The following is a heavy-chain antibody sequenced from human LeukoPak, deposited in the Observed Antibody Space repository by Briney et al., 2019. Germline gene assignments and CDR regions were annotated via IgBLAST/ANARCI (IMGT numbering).Heavy chain of an antibody. CDR1: GYTFTSHY. Sequence: ASVKVSCKASGYTFTSHYMHWVRQAPGQGLEWMGWINPNSGGTNYAQKFQGRVTMTRDTSISTAYMELSRLRSDDTAVYYCARAIRGSYYGSGSYYTPALRYWGQGTLVTVSS. CDR2: INPNSGGT. V-gene: IGHV1-2*02. D-gene: IGHD3-10*01. CDR3: ARAIRGSYYGSGSYYTPALRY. J-gene: IGHJ4*02.